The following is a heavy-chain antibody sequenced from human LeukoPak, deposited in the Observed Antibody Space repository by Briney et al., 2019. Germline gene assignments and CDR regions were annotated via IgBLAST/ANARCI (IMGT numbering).Heavy chain of an antibody. CDR1: GYTLTELS. J-gene: IGHJ4*02. V-gene: IGHV1-24*01. D-gene: IGHD3-22*01. Sequence: ASVKVSFKVSGYTLTELSMHWVRQAPGKGLEWMGGFDPEDGETIYAQKFQGRVTMTEGTSTDTAYMDLSSLRSEDTAVYYCATAGDSSGYYDLDYWGQGTLVTVSS. CDR2: FDPEDGET. CDR3: ATAGDSSGYYDLDY.